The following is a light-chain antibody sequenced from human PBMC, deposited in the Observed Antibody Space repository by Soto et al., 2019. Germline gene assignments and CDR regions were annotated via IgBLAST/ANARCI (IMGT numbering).Light chain of an antibody. Sequence: EIVMTQSPATLSVSPGERAALSCRASQSVSSNLVWYQQKFGQAPRRLIFGASSRATGIPDRFSGSGSGTDFTLTILSLQPEDFATYYCQQSFTTPWTFGQGTKVDIK. CDR2: GAS. J-gene: IGKJ1*01. CDR3: QQSFTTPWT. CDR1: QSVSSN. V-gene: IGKV3D-15*01.